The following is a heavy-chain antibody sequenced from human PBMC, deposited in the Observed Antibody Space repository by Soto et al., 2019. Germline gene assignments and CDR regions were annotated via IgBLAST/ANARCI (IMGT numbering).Heavy chain of an antibody. Sequence: PGGSLRLSCAASGFTFSNAWMSWVRQAPGKGLEWVGRIKSKTDGGTTDYAAPVKGRFTISRDDSKNTLYLQMNSLKTEDTAVYYCTILPNCYDSSGIDYWGQGTLVTVSS. V-gene: IGHV3-15*01. CDR3: TILPNCYDSSGIDY. CDR1: GFTFSNAW. CDR2: IKSKTDGGTT. D-gene: IGHD3-22*01. J-gene: IGHJ4*02.